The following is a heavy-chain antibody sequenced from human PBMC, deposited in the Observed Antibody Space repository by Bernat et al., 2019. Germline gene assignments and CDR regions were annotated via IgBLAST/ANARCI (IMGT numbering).Heavy chain of an antibody. D-gene: IGHD6-19*01. Sequence: QAQLVESGGGVVQPGRSLRLSCAASGFTFSSYGMHWVRQAPGKGLEWVAVIWYDGSNKYYADSVKGRFTISRDNSKNTLYLQMNSLRAEDTAVYYCARDPSYSSGWYYYYYYGMDVWGQGTTVTVSS. CDR3: ARDPSYSSGWYYYYYYGMDV. J-gene: IGHJ6*02. CDR1: GFTFSSYG. V-gene: IGHV3-33*01. CDR2: IWYDGSNK.